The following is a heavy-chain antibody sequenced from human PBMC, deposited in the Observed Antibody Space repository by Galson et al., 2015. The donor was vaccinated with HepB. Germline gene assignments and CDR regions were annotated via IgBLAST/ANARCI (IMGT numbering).Heavy chain of an antibody. V-gene: IGHV3-74*01. CDR3: ASWVAYYYFGMDV. Sequence: SLRLSCAASGFTFSKYWMYWVRQAPGKGLVWVSRINSDGSSTTYADSVKGRFTVSRDNAKNTLYLQMNSLRVEDTAVYYCASWVAYYYFGMDVWGEGTTVTVSS. J-gene: IGHJ6*04. CDR2: INSDGSST. D-gene: IGHD2-15*01. CDR1: GFTFSKYW.